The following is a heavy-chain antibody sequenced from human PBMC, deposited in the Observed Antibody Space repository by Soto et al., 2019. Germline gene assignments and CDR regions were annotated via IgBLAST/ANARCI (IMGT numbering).Heavy chain of an antibody. CDR1: GGSISSYY. V-gene: IGHV4-59*01. CDR3: ASGSSSGWPYYYYYMDV. Sequence: SETLSLTCTVSGGSISSYYWSWIRQPPGKGLEWIGYIYCSGSTNYNPSLKSRVTISVDTSKNQFSLKLSSVTAADTAVYYCASGSSSGWPYYYYYMDVWGKGTTVTVSS. CDR2: IYCSGST. J-gene: IGHJ6*03. D-gene: IGHD6-19*01.